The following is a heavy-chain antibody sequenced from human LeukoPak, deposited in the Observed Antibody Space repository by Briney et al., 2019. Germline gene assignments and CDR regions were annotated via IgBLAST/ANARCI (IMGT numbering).Heavy chain of an antibody. CDR2: ITSTSRTI. CDR1: GFNFNDYS. D-gene: IGHD5-24*01. CDR3: ARDFPDNSLFDL. Sequence: PGGSLRLSCEVSGFNFNDYSMHWVRQAPGKGLEWVASITSTSRTIFYADSVQGRFIISRDNAKKTVSLEMNSLRGEDAALYYCARDFPDNSLFDLWGRGTLVSVSS. J-gene: IGHJ4*02. V-gene: IGHV3-69-1*02.